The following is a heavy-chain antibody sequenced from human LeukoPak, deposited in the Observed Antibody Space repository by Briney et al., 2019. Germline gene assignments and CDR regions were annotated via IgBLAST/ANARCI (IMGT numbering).Heavy chain of an antibody. Sequence: GASVKVSCKASGGTFSSYAISWVRQAPGQGLEWMGGINPIFATANYAQKFQGRVTITADESTSTAYMELSSLRSEDTAVYYCARIGYSYGLVRNYFNYWGQGTLVTVSS. D-gene: IGHD5-18*01. CDR3: ARIGYSYGLVRNYFNY. CDR2: INPIFATA. V-gene: IGHV1-69*13. CDR1: GGTFSSYA. J-gene: IGHJ4*02.